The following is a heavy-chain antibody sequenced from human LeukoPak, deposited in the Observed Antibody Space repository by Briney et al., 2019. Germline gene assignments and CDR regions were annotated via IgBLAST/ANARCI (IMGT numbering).Heavy chain of an antibody. V-gene: IGHV3-33*01. CDR1: GFTFSSYG. Sequence: GGSLRLSCAASGFTFSSYGMHWVRQAPGKGLEWVAVIWYDGSNKYYADSVKGRFTISRDNSKNTLYLQMNSLRAEDTAVYYCARNYAHSSSWYYNWFDPWGQGTLVTLSS. D-gene: IGHD6-13*01. CDR3: ARNYAHSSSWYYNWFDP. CDR2: IWYDGSNK. J-gene: IGHJ5*02.